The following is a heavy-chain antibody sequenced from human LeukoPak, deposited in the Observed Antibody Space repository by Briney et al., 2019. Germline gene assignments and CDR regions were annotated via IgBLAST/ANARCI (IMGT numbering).Heavy chain of an antibody. CDR3: ARRGGGCSGGSCYGRPTKYFQH. CDR2: IYTSGST. D-gene: IGHD2-15*01. V-gene: IGHV4-4*07. CDR1: GGSISSYY. Sequence: SETLSLTCTVSGGSISSYYWSWIRQPAGKGLEWIGRIYTSGSTNYNPSLKSRVTMSVDTSKNQFSLKLSSVTAADTAVYYCARRGGGCSGGSCYGRPTKYFQHWGQGTLVTVSS. J-gene: IGHJ1*01.